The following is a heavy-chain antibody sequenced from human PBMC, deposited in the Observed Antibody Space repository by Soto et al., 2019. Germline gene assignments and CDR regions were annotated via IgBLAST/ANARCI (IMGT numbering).Heavy chain of an antibody. Sequence: GGSLRLSCAASGFTFSSYGMHWVRQAPGKGLEWVAVIWYDGSNKYYADSMKGRFTISRDNSKNTLYLQMNSLRAEDTAVYYCARVAAMEIYYYGMDVWGQGTTVTVSS. CDR2: IWYDGSNK. CDR1: GFTFSSYG. CDR3: ARVAAMEIYYYGMDV. V-gene: IGHV3-33*01. D-gene: IGHD5-18*01. J-gene: IGHJ6*02.